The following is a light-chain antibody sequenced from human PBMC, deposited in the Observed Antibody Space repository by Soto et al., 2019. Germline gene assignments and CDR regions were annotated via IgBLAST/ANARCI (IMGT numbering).Light chain of an antibody. CDR1: RSNIGSNT. CDR3: AAWDDSLNGPV. V-gene: IGLV1-44*01. CDR2: ASN. Sequence: QSVLTQPPSASGTPGQRVTISCSGSRSNIGSNTVNWYQQVPGMAPKLLIYASNQRPSGVPDRFSGSKSGTSASLAISGLQSEDEADYYCAAWDDSLNGPVFGGGTKLTVL. J-gene: IGLJ3*02.